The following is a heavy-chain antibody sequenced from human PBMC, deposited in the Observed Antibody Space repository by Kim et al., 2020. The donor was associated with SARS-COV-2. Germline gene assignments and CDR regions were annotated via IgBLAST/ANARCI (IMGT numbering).Heavy chain of an antibody. V-gene: IGHV3-7*01. D-gene: IGHD3-9*01. CDR1: GFTFSSYW. J-gene: IGHJ3*02. CDR3: ASEDRYFAPDQTDAFDI. CDR2: IKQDGSEK. Sequence: GGSLRLSCAASGFTFSSYWMSWVRQAPGKGLEWVANIKQDGSEKYYVDSVKGRFTISRDNAKNSLYLQMNSLRAEDTAVYYCASEDRYFAPDQTDAFDIWGQVTMVTVSS.